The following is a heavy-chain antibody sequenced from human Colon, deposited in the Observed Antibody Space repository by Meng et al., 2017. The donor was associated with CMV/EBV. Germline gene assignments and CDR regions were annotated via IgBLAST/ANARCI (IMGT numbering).Heavy chain of an antibody. CDR3: VRESWYFDF. J-gene: IGHJ4*02. D-gene: IGHD6-13*01. V-gene: IGHV1-2*02. CDR1: GSTFTANH. Sequence: QGKPVLSGTEVKKPGAPVKVSCKTSGSTFTANHLHWVRQAPGQGLEWMGWIYPQDGGTYFAQKFQDRVTLTRDTSITTAYMELSGLTSDDTAIYYCVRESWYFDFWGEGTLVTVSS. CDR2: IYPQDGGT.